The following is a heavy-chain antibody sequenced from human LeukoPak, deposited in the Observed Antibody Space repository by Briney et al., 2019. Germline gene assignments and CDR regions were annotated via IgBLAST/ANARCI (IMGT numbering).Heavy chain of an antibody. CDR1: GFTFSSYA. Sequence: GGSLRLSCAASGFTFSSYAMHWVRQAPGKGLEWVAVISYDGSNKYYADSVKGRFTISRDNSKNSLYLQMNSLRAEDTAVYYCARRSGIAVAGAFDYWGQGTLVTVSS. V-gene: IGHV3-30*04. D-gene: IGHD6-19*01. CDR3: ARRSGIAVAGAFDY. CDR2: ISYDGSNK. J-gene: IGHJ4*02.